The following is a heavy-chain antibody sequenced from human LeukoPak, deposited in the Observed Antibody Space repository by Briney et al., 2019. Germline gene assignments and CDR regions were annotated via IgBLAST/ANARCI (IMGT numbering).Heavy chain of an antibody. D-gene: IGHD3-16*02. CDR1: GLTFSSYG. CDR3: ARDRYDYVWGSYRYTDY. Sequence: GGSLRLSCAASGLTFSSYGMHWVRQAPGKGLEWVADIWYDGSNKYYADSVKGRFTITRDNSKNTLYLQMNSLRDEDTAVYYCARDRYDYVWGSYRYTDYWGQGTLVTVSS. J-gene: IGHJ4*02. V-gene: IGHV3-33*01. CDR2: IWYDGSNK.